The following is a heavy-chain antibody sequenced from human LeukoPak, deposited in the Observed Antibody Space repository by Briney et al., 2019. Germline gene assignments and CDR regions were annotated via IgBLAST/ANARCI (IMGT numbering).Heavy chain of an antibody. CDR1: GFTFSNYT. J-gene: IGHJ4*02. CDR3: ARALTTLTYEGY. V-gene: IGHV3-21*01. Sequence: GGSLRLSCAASGFTFSNYTMHWIRQAPGKGLEWVSSISGSNSYIFYADSVKGRFTVSRDNAKDSLYLQMNSLRAEDTAVYYCARALTTLTYEGYWGQGTLVTVSS. CDR2: ISGSNSYI. D-gene: IGHD1-1*01.